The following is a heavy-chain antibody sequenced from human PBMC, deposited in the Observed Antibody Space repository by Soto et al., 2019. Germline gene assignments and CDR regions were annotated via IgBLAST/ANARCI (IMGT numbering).Heavy chain of an antibody. CDR1: GFTFSSYG. Sequence: GGYLRLSCAAYGFTFSSYGMHWVRQAPGKGLEWVAVIWYDGNNKYYADSVKGRFTISRDNSKNTVYLQMNNLRAEDTAVYYCARVHCNNCYQGRVAFDIWGQGTMDTVSS. V-gene: IGHV3-33*01. J-gene: IGHJ3*02. CDR3: ARVHCNNCYQGRVAFDI. CDR2: IWYDGNNK. D-gene: IGHD2-2*01.